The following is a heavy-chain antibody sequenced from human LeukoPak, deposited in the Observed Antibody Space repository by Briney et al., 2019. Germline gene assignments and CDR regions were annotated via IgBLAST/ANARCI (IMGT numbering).Heavy chain of an antibody. CDR3: TRLGSGCSSTSCSPHYYYYMDV. J-gene: IGHJ6*03. CDR1: GFTFSGSA. Sequence: PGGSLRLSCAASGFTFSGSAMHWVRQASGKGLEWVGRIRSKANSYATAYAASVKGRFTISRDDSKNTAYLQMNSLKTEDTAVYYCTRLGSGCSSTSCSPHYYYYMDVWGKGTTVTVSS. V-gene: IGHV3-73*01. CDR2: IRSKANSYAT. D-gene: IGHD2-2*01.